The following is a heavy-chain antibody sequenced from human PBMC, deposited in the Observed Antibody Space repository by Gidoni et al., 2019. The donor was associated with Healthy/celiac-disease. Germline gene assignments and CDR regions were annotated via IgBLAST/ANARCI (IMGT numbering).Heavy chain of an antibody. D-gene: IGHD5-12*01. V-gene: IGHV3-30*18. J-gene: IGHJ4*02. CDR1: GFPFSSYG. Sequence: QVQLVESGGGVVQAGRVLRLSCAASGFPFSSYGMHWVRRAPGKGLEWVAVISYDGSNKYYADSVKGRFTISRDNSKNTLYLQMNSLRAEDTAVYYCAKDSGSMATTSFDYWGQGTLVTVSS. CDR2: ISYDGSNK. CDR3: AKDSGSMATTSFDY.